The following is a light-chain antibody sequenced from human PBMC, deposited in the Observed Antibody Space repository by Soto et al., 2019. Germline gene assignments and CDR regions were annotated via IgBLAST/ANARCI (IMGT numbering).Light chain of an antibody. CDR3: QQYNNWPPMYT. V-gene: IGKV3-15*01. Sequence: EIVMTQSPATMSVSPGERATLSCRASQSVSSNLAWYQQKPGQAPRLLIYGASTRATGIPARFGGSGSGTEFTRTISSLQSEDFAVYYCQQYNNWPPMYTFGQGTKLEIK. CDR2: GAS. J-gene: IGKJ2*01. CDR1: QSVSSN.